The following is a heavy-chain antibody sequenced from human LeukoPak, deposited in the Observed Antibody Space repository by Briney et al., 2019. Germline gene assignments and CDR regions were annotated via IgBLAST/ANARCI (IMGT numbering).Heavy chain of an antibody. CDR1: GDIVSSNSAA. Sequence: SQTLSLTCALSGDIVSSNSAAWHWIRQSPSRGLEWLGRTYYRSKWYNDYAVSVESRITINPDISKNQFSLQLNSVTPEDTAVYYCARDVRRVVGAWGQGTLVTVSS. CDR3: ARDVRRVVGA. D-gene: IGHD2-15*01. V-gene: IGHV6-1*01. J-gene: IGHJ5*02. CDR2: TYYRSKWYN.